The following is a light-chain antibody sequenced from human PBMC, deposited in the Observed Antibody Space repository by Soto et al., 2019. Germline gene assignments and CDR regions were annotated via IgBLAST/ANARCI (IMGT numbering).Light chain of an antibody. CDR2: GAS. CDR1: QSVSSSY. Sequence: IVLTQPPGTLSLSPGERATLSCRASQSVSSSYLAWYQQKPGQAPRLLIYGASSRATGIPDRFSGSGSGTEFTLTISSLQSEDFAVYYCQQYNNWPPWTFGQGTKVDIK. J-gene: IGKJ1*01. V-gene: IGKV3-20*01. CDR3: QQYNNWPPWT.